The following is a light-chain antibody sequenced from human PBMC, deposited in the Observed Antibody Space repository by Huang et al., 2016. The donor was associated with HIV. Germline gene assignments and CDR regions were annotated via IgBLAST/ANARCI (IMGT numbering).Light chain of an antibody. Sequence: DIVMTQAPDSLSVSPGERATIDCKCSQSLLYSLNNKNYLAWFQQKPGRPPKLLLYCASTRESRIAERFSGSGSGTAFTITINNWHPEDVATYYCQQYYQNPQTFGQGT. V-gene: IGKV4-1*01. J-gene: IGKJ5*01. CDR1: QSLLYSLNNKNY. CDR2: CAS. CDR3: QQYYQNPQT.